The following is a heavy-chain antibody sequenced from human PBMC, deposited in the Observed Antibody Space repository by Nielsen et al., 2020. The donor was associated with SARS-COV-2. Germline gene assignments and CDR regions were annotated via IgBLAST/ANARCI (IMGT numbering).Heavy chain of an antibody. CDR2: ISWNSGSI. Sequence: SLKISCAASGFTFDDYAMHWVRQAPGKGLEWVSGISWNSGSIGYADSVKGRFTISRDNAKNSLYLQMNSLRAEDTALYYCAKAKRRFSYGYYYFHRYGMDVWGQGTTVTVSS. J-gene: IGHJ6*02. D-gene: IGHD5-18*01. CDR3: AKAKRRFSYGYYYFHRYGMDV. V-gene: IGHV3-9*01. CDR1: GFTFDDYA.